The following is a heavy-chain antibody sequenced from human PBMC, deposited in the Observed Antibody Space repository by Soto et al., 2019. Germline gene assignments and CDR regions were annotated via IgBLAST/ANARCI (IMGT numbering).Heavy chain of an antibody. Sequence: GGSLRLSCAASGFTLSSYGMNWVRQAPGKGLEWVSYISSSSSTIYYADSVKGRFTISRDNAKNSLYLQMNSLRDEDTAVYYCARCSTSPRYYYYYGMDVWGQGTTVTVS. V-gene: IGHV3-48*02. J-gene: IGHJ6*02. CDR2: ISSSSSTI. CDR3: ARCSTSPRYYYYYGMDV. D-gene: IGHD2-2*01. CDR1: GFTLSSYG.